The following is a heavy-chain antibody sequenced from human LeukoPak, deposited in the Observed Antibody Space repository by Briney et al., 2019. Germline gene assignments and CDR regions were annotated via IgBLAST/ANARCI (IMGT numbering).Heavy chain of an antibody. D-gene: IGHD3-16*02. CDR2: ISGSGGST. Sequence: GRSLRLSCAASGFTFSNYAMSWVRQAPGKGLEWVSAISGSGGSTYYADSVKGRFTISRDNSKNTLYLQMNSLRAEDTAVYYCAKEVNDYVWGSYRYSGDAFDIWGQGTMVTVSS. CDR3: AKEVNDYVWGSYRYSGDAFDI. V-gene: IGHV3-23*01. J-gene: IGHJ3*02. CDR1: GFTFSNYA.